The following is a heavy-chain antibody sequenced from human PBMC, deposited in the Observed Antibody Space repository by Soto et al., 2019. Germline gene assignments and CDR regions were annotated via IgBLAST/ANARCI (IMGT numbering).Heavy chain of an antibody. V-gene: IGHV3-23*01. J-gene: IGHJ4*02. D-gene: IGHD1-26*01. CDR1: VFPFGANA. CDR3: ATEMGATQGPFDN. CDR2: LSNTGRRT. Sequence: EVQVLESGGGLVQPGGSLRLSCVVSVFPFGANAMSWVRQAPGKGLEWVSGLSNTGRRTSYADSVKGRFNISRDNSENTIYLQMNSLRVEDTAVYYCATEMGATQGPFDNWGQGTLVTVSS.